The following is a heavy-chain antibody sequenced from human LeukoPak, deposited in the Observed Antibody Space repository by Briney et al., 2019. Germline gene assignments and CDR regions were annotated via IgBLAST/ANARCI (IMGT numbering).Heavy chain of an antibody. J-gene: IGHJ4*02. CDR2: IYYSGST. CDR1: GGSISSYY. Sequence: SETLSLTCTVSGGSISSYYWSWIRQPPGKGLEWIGYIYYSGSTKYNPSLRSRVTMSVDTSKNQFSLRLSSVSAADTAVYYCARKGGEYFSDSRGYYYYFDYWGQGTLVTVSS. D-gene: IGHD3-22*01. V-gene: IGHV4-59*08. CDR3: ARKGGEYFSDSRGYYYYFDY.